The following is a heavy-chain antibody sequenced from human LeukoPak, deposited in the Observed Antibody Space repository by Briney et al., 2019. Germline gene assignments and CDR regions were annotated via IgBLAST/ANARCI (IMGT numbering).Heavy chain of an antibody. J-gene: IGHJ5*02. D-gene: IGHD3-16*01. CDR3: ARGRFAAGLWVGFMTT. Sequence: GGSLRLSCAASGFTFSSYAMSWVPEAPGEGLEWVSAISGSGGSTYYADSVKGRFPISRDNPQNTLYLQMNGLRAEDTAVYYCARGRFAAGLWVGFMTTWGQGTLVTVSS. V-gene: IGHV3-23*01. CDR1: GFTFSSYA. CDR2: ISGSGGST.